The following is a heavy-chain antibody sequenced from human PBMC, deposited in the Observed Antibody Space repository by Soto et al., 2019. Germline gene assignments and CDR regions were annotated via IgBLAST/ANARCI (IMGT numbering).Heavy chain of an antibody. CDR3: SRRSSGWYFDY. D-gene: IGHD6-19*01. CDR1: GYTFPSYG. V-gene: IGHV1-18*01. CDR2: ISAYNGDT. J-gene: IGHJ4*02. Sequence: ASVKVSCKASGYTFPSYGISWVRQAPGQGLEWMGWISAYNGDTDYAQKFQGRVTMTTEKSTRTAYMELRSLRAEDTAVYYCSRRSSGWYFDYWGQGTLVTVSS.